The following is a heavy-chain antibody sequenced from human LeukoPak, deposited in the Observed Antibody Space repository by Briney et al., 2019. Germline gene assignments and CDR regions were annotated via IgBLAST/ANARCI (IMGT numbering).Heavy chain of an antibody. CDR3: ARAVSVGGYYYDSSGYSRRGDFDY. CDR2: ISAYNGNT. D-gene: IGHD3-22*01. Sequence: ASVKVSCKASGYTFTSYGISWVRQAPGQGLEWMGWISAYNGNTNYAQKLQGRVTMTTDTSTSTAYMELRSLRSDDTAVYYCARAVSVGGYYYDSSGYSRRGDFDYWGQGTLVTVSS. V-gene: IGHV1-18*01. CDR1: GYTFTSYG. J-gene: IGHJ4*02.